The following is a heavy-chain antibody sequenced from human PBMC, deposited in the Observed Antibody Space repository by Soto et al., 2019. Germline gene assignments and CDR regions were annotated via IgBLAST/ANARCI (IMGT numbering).Heavy chain of an antibody. Sequence: GGSLRLSCAASGFTFSSYSMNWVRQAPGKGLEWVSYISSSSSTIYYADSVKGRFTISRDNAKNSLYLQMNSLRAEDTAVYYCARGLGGDYVALDYWGQGTLVTVSS. J-gene: IGHJ4*02. CDR1: GFTFSSYS. CDR3: ARGLGGDYVALDY. V-gene: IGHV3-48*01. CDR2: ISSSSSTI. D-gene: IGHD4-17*01.